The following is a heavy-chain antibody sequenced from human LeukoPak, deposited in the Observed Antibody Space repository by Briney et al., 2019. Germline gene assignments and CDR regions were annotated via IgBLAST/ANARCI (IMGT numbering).Heavy chain of an antibody. D-gene: IGHD3-22*01. V-gene: IGHV4-39*02. J-gene: IGHJ4*02. Sequence: SETLSLTCTVSGGSIRSGSHYWVWIRQPPGKGLEWIGSIYYSGSTYYNSSLENRVTISIDTSKNHFSLRLRSLSAADTSFYYCAKRDDSGGNLVDLWGQGTLVTVSS. CDR3: AKRDDSGGNLVDL. CDR2: IYYSGST. CDR1: GGSIRSGSHY.